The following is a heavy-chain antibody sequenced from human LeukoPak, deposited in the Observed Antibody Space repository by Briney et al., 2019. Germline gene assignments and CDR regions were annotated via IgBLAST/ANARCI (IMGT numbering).Heavy chain of an antibody. Sequence: SETLSLTCTDSGGSISSSSYYWGWIRQPPGKGLEWIGSIYYSGSTYYNPSLKSRVTISVDTSKNQFSLKLSSVTAADTAVYYCARGGSYRVDYWGQGTLVTVSS. CDR2: IYYSGST. D-gene: IGHD3-16*02. J-gene: IGHJ4*02. V-gene: IGHV4-39*07. CDR3: ARGGSYRVDY. CDR1: GGSISSSSYY.